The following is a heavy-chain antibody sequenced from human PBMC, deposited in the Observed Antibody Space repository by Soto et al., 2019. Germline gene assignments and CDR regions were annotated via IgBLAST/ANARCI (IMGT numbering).Heavy chain of an antibody. CDR2: IYYSGST. CDR3: ARQAKGGDTAMVTGSWFDP. V-gene: IGHV4-59*01. D-gene: IGHD5-18*01. Sequence: SEPLSLTCTVSGGPIGSYYWRWIRQPTGKGLEWVGYIYYSGSTNYNPSLKSRVTISVDTSKNQFSLKLSSVTAADTALYYCARQAKGGDTAMVTGSWFDPWGQGTLVTVSS. J-gene: IGHJ5*02. CDR1: GGPIGSYY.